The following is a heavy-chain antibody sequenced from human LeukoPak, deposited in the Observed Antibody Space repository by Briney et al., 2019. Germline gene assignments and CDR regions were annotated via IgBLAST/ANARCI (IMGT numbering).Heavy chain of an antibody. CDR3: ARVPLPYSSDVSRTYYYYMDV. D-gene: IGHD6-19*01. J-gene: IGHJ6*03. V-gene: IGHV3-20*04. CDR1: GFTFDDYG. CDR2: INWNGGST. Sequence: GGSLRLSCAASGFTFDDYGMSWVRQAPGKGLEWVSGINWNGGSTGYADSVKGRFTISRDNAKNSLYLQMNSLGAEDTALYYCARVPLPYSSDVSRTYYYYMDVWGKGTTVTVSS.